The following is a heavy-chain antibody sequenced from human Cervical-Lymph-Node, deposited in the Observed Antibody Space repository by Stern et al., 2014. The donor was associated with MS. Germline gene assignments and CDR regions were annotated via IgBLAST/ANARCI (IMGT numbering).Heavy chain of an antibody. D-gene: IGHD3-10*01. CDR3: ARGGGYSYSTLDY. CDR1: AYTITDYY. Sequence: VQLVESGAEVKKPGASVKVSCKASAYTITDYYTHWVRQAPGHGLEWMGWINPNSGGTSSAQKFQGRLTMTRDTSISTAYMELSSLRSDDTAVYYCARGGGYSYSTLDYWGQGTQVTVSS. V-gene: IGHV1-2*02. CDR2: INPNSGGT. J-gene: IGHJ4*02.